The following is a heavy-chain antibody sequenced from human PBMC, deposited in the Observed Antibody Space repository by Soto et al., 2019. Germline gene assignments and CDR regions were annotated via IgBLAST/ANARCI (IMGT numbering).Heavy chain of an antibody. J-gene: IGHJ5*01. CDR2: IYKSTTT. CDR3: ARGRYCLTGRCFPNWFDS. D-gene: IGHD2-15*01. CDR1: GDSISTVDYF. V-gene: IGHV4-30-4*01. Sequence: SETLSLTCSVSGDSISTVDYFWAWIRQPPGQALEYIGYIYKSTTTYYNPPFESRVAISLDTSNSQFSLTVTSVTAADTAVYFCARGRYCLTGRCFPNWFDSWGQGTLVTVSS.